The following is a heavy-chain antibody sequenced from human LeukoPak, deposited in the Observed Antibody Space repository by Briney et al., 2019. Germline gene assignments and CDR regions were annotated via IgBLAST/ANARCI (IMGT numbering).Heavy chain of an antibody. J-gene: IGHJ4*02. D-gene: IGHD3-9*01. CDR2: INPGNDNK. CDR1: GYTFTNYA. V-gene: IGHV1-3*01. CDR3: ARVTGTYCDY. Sequence: ASVKVSCKASGYTFTNYAIHWVRQAPGQRLEWMGWINPGNDNKKYSQKFQDRVTITRDTSASTAYMELSSLRSEDTAVYYCARVTGTYCDYWGQGTLVTVSS.